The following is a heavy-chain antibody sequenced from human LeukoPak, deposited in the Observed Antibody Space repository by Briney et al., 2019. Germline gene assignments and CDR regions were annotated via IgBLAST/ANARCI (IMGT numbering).Heavy chain of an antibody. V-gene: IGHV3-21*01. J-gene: IGHJ4*02. CDR2: ISSSSSYI. Sequence: GGSLRLSCAAYGFTFSSYSMNWVRQAPGKGLEWVSSISSSSSYIYYADSVRGRFTISRDNAKNSVYLQMNSLRAEDTAVYYCARDPDYYDSSGYYRDYWGQGTLVTVSS. CDR1: GFTFSSYS. D-gene: IGHD3-22*01. CDR3: ARDPDYYDSSGYYRDY.